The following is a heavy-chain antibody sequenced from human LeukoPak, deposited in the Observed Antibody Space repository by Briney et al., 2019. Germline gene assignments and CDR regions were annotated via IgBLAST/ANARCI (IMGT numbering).Heavy chain of an antibody. CDR2: IYYSGST. D-gene: IGHD3-10*01. V-gene: IGHV4-30-4*01. CDR1: GGSISSGDYY. CDR3: ARTRRFGELLEAYFDY. J-gene: IGHJ4*02. Sequence: SQTLSLTCTVSGGSISSGDYYWSWIRQPPGKGLEWIGYIYYSGSTYYNLSLKSRVTISVDTSKNQFSLKLSSVTAADTAVYYCARTRRFGELLEAYFDYWGQGTLVTVSS.